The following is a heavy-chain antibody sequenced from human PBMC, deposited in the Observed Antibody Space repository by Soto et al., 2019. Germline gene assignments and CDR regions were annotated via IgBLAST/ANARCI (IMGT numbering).Heavy chain of an antibody. Sequence: QVQLVQSGAEVKKPGSSVKVSCKASGGTFSSYTISWVRQAPGQGLEWMGRIIPILGIANYAQKFQGRVTITADKSTSTAYMELSSLRSEDTAVYYCARALYALYRSGSLLGFDYWGQGTLVTVSS. CDR2: IIPILGIA. CDR3: ARALYALYRSGSLLGFDY. CDR1: GGTFSSYT. J-gene: IGHJ4*02. D-gene: IGHD3-10*01. V-gene: IGHV1-69*02.